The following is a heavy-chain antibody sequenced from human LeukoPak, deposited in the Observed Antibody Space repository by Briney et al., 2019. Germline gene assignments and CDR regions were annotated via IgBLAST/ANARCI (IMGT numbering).Heavy chain of an antibody. Sequence: PGGSLRLSCAASGFIFDDYAMSWVRQAPGKGLEWVSAISGSGGSTYYADSVKGRFTISRDNSKNTLYLQMNSLRAEDTAVYYCAKDQTHFDYWGQGTLVTVSS. CDR2: ISGSGGST. J-gene: IGHJ4*02. CDR1: GFIFDDYA. CDR3: AKDQTHFDY. V-gene: IGHV3-23*01.